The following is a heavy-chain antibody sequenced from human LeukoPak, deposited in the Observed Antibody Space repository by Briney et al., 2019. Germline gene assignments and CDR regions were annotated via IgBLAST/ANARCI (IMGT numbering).Heavy chain of an antibody. V-gene: IGHV1-69*05. J-gene: IGHJ4*02. Sequence: ASVKVSCKASGGTFSNYAINWVRQAPGQGLEWMGRIIPIFGRRNYAQKFQGRVTIITDEFTTTAYMELSSLRSEDTAMDYCARDKDTYGDQGVYFDYWGQGTLVTVSS. CDR3: ARDKDTYGDQGVYFDY. CDR1: GGTFSNYA. CDR2: IIPIFGRR. D-gene: IGHD4-17*01.